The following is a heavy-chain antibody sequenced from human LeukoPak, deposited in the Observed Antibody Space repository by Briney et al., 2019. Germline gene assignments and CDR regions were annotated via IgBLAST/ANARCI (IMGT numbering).Heavy chain of an antibody. CDR2: ISSDGSSI. V-gene: IGHV3-74*01. Sequence: PGGSLRLSCAASGSTFSRHWMHWVRQAPGKGLVWVSRISSDGSSISYADSVKGRFTISRDNAKNTLNLQMNSLRAEDTAVYYCARVNYLDYWGQGTLATVSS. CDR1: GSTFSRHW. CDR3: ARVNYLDY. J-gene: IGHJ4*02.